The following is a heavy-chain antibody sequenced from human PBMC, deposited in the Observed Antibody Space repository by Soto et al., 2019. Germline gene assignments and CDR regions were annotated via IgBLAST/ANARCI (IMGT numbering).Heavy chain of an antibody. J-gene: IGHJ4*02. CDR3: TRSGRYNWKYGWFVPSVGFAY. Sequence: QVQLVETGGAVVQPGRSLRLSCAASGFTFSSYAMHWVRQAPGKWLEWVAVISYDGSNKYYADSVKGRFTISRDNSKNALYLQMNSLRAEDTAVYYCTRSGRYNWKYGWFVPSVGFAYWGQGTQVTVSS. D-gene: IGHD1-7*01. CDR1: GFTFSSYA. V-gene: IGHV3-30-3*01. CDR2: ISYDGSNK.